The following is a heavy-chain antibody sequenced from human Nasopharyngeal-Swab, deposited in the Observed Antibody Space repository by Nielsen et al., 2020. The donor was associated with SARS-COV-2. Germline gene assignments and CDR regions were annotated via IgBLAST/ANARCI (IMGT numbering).Heavy chain of an antibody. CDR1: GFIFSDYS. CDR2: ISSSSSTI. J-gene: IGHJ4*02. D-gene: IGHD2-21*02. Sequence: GESLKISCAASGFIFSDYSMNWVRQAPGKGLEWVSHISSSSSTIYYADSVKGRFTITRDNAKNSLYLQMNSLRADDTAVYYCARDGDQYMFDDWGQGTLVTVSS. CDR3: ARDGDQYMFDD. V-gene: IGHV3-48*01.